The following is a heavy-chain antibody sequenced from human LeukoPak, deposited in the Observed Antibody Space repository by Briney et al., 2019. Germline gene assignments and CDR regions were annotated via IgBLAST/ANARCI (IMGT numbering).Heavy chain of an antibody. D-gene: IGHD3-22*01. Sequence: APVKVSCKASGYTFTSYGISWVRQAPGQGLEWMGWISAYNGNTNYAQKLQGRVTMTTDTSTSTAYMELRSLRSDDTAVYYCARPLLDYYDSSGYISGDAFDIWGQGTMVTVSS. V-gene: IGHV1-18*01. CDR2: ISAYNGNT. J-gene: IGHJ3*02. CDR3: ARPLLDYYDSSGYISGDAFDI. CDR1: GYTFTSYG.